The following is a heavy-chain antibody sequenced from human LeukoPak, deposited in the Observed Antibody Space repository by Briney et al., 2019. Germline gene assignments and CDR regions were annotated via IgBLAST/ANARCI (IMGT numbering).Heavy chain of an antibody. CDR3: TTKIFGVVNDDY. V-gene: IGHV1-69*04. CDR2: IIPILGIA. D-gene: IGHD3-3*01. J-gene: IGHJ4*02. Sequence: GASVKVSCKASGGTFSSYAISWVRQAPGQGLEWMGRIIPILGIANYAQKFQGRVTITADKSTSTAYMELSSLRSEDTAVYYCTTKIFGVVNDDYWGQGTLVTASS. CDR1: GGTFSSYA.